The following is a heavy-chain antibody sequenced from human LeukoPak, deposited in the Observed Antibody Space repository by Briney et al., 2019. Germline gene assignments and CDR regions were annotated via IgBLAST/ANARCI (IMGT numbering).Heavy chain of an antibody. J-gene: IGHJ3*02. D-gene: IGHD2-15*01. V-gene: IGHV3-30*18. CDR1: GFIFSTYG. CDR2: ISYDGSKL. CDR3: AKGVVPTDVGTTFDI. Sequence: GGSLRLSCVASGFIFSTYGMHWVRQAPGKGLEWVAVISYDGSKLHSIDSVKGRFIISRDDSKNTLYLQMNSLRSEDTAIYYCAKGVVPTDVGTTFDIWGQGTMVTVSS.